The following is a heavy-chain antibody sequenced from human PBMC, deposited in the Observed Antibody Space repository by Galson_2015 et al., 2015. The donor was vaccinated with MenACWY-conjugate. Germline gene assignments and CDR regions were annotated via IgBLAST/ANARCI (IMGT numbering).Heavy chain of an antibody. D-gene: IGHD6-19*01. CDR3: ARIVGGWFRFDY. CDR1: GDSVSSNGAA. V-gene: IGHV6-1*01. CDR2: TYYRSQWYT. J-gene: IGHJ4*02. Sequence: CAISGDSVSSNGAAWYWIRQSPSRGLEWLGRTYYRSQWYTDYAVSVKSRITINADTSKNQFSLQLNSVTPEDTAVYYCARIVGGWFRFDYWGQGTLVTVSS.